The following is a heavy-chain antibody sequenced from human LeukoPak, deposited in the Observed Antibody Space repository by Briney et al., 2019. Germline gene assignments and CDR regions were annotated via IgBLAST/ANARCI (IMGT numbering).Heavy chain of an antibody. V-gene: IGHV4-31*03. D-gene: IGHD3-22*01. Sequence: SETLSLTCTVSGGSISSSTYCWSWIRQHPGKGLEWIGYIYYSGSTYYNPSLKSRVTISVDTSKNQFSLKLSSVTAADTAVYYCARDLYYDSSGGPFDIWGKGKMVTVSS. CDR3: ARDLYYDSSGGPFDI. J-gene: IGHJ3*02. CDR2: IYYSGST. CDR1: GGSISSSTYC.